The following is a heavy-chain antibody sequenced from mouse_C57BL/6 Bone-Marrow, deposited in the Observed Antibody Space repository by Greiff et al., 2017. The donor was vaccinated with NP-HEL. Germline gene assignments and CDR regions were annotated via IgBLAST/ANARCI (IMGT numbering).Heavy chain of an antibody. Sequence: QVQLKESGPGILQSSQTLSLTCSFSGFSLSTSGMGVSWLRQPSGKGLDWLAYTYWDDDKSYNPSLKSRLTISKNTSRNQVFLKITSVDTADTATYYCARSATIYYGSDYGYFDVWGTGTTVTVSS. CDR1: GFSLSTSGMG. J-gene: IGHJ1*03. CDR3: ARSATIYYGSDYGYFDV. D-gene: IGHD1-1*01. CDR2: TYWDDDK. V-gene: IGHV8-12*01.